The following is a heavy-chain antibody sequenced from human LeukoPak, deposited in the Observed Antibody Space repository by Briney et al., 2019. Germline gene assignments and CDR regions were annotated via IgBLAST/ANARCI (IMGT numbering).Heavy chain of an antibody. CDR3: ARDRSEYSLRGLDP. J-gene: IGHJ5*02. CDR2: ISWNSDSI. D-gene: IGHD6-6*01. V-gene: IGHV3-9*01. CDR1: GFTFDDYA. Sequence: GGSLRLSCAASGFTFDDYAMHWVRQAPGKGLEWVSGISWNSDSIAYGDSVKGRFTISRDNAKNSLHLQMNSLRAEDTALYYCARDRSEYSLRGLDPWGQGTLVTVSS.